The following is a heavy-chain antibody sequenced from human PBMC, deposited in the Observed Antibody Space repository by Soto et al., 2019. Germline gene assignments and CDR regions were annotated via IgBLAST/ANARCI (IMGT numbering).Heavy chain of an antibody. CDR1: GYTFTRFG. J-gene: IGHJ6*02. CDR3: ARHTDDFLYVWGSDYSGMDG. V-gene: IGHV1-18*01. CDR2: SSINNGKT. Sequence: QVQLVQSGGEVKKPGASVKVSCQAAGYTFTRFGITWVRQAPGQGLEWMGWSSINNGKTTYAQKFKGRVTMTTDTSTKTAYMERRSLRSDETAVYYCARHTDDFLYVWGSDYSGMDGWGQGSTVTVSS. D-gene: IGHD3-16*01.